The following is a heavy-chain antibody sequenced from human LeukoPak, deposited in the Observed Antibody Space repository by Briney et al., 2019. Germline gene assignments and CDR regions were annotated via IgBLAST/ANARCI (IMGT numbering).Heavy chain of an antibody. V-gene: IGHV1-18*01. CDR1: GYTFTSYG. CDR2: ISAYNSNT. Sequence: GASLKVSCKASGYTFTSYGISWVRQAPGHGLEWMGWISAYNSNTNYAQKLQGRVNMTTDKSRSTAYMELRSPRCDHPSVYYCAGGADRGLIAVAAAGYYYYYMDVWGKGTTVTVSS. J-gene: IGHJ6*03. CDR3: AGGADRGLIAVAAAGYYYYYMDV. D-gene: IGHD6-19*01.